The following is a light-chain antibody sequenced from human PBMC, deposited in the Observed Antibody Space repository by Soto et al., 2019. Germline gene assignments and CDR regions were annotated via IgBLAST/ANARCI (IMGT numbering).Light chain of an antibody. CDR3: AAWDDSLNGYL. CDR1: SSDIGAYDS. J-gene: IGLJ1*01. Sequence: QSVLTQPPSASGTPGQRVTISCSGSSSDIGAYDSVSWYQHHPGKAPRALIYEVSKRPSGVPDRFSGSKSGNTASLAISGLQSEDDADYYSAAWDDSLNGYLFGSGNKVTVL. V-gene: IGLV1-44*01. CDR2: EVS.